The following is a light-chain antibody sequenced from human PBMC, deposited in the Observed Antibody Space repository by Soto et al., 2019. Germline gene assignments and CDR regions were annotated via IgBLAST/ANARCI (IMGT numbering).Light chain of an antibody. CDR3: SSFTSSITYV. Sequence: QSALAQPASVSVSPGQSITRSCTGTSSDVGGYNSVSWYRQDPGKAPKLIIYDVTYRPSGVSNRFSGSKSGNTASLTISGLQSEDEADYHCSSFTSSITYVFGTGTKVTVL. J-gene: IGLJ1*01. V-gene: IGLV2-14*01. CDR1: SSDVGGYNS. CDR2: DVT.